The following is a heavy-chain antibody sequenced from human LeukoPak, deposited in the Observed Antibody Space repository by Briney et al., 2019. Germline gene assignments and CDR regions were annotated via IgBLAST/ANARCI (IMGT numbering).Heavy chain of an antibody. V-gene: IGHV3-73*01. D-gene: IGHD3-10*01. J-gene: IGHJ6*02. CDR3: RMGGEFS. Sequence: GGFLRLSCAASGVTFSGSDMRWVRQAAGKGLEWVGRIRSKGNNYATVYAASGKGRFTSSREDKKNKAYLQMSHLKTEDTAVYYCRMGGEFSWGQGTTVTVSS. CDR1: GVTFSGSD. CDR2: IRSKGNNYAT.